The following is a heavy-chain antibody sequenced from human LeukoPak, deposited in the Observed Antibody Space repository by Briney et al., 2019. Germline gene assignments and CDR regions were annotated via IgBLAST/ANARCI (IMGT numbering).Heavy chain of an antibody. CDR1: GFSFSDYY. Sequence: PGGSLRLSCAASGFSFSDYYMSWIRPAPGKGLEWVSSISSSDNTIYYTDSVKGRFAISRDNAKNSLYLQMKSLRAEDTAVYYCARGFYTYDQWGQGTLVTVSS. J-gene: IGHJ5*02. D-gene: IGHD5-24*01. CDR2: ISSSDNTI. V-gene: IGHV3-11*04. CDR3: ARGFYTYDQ.